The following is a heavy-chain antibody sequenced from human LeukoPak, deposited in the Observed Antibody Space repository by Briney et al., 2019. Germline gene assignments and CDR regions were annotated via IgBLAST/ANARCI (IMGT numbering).Heavy chain of an antibody. J-gene: IGHJ6*02. CDR1: GFTVSSNY. V-gene: IGHV3-53*01. Sequence: TGGSLRLSCAASGFTVSSNYMSWVRQAPGKGLEWVSVIYSGGSTYYADSVKGRFTVSRDNSKNTLYLQMNSLRAEDTAVYYCARGYYGSGPAPMDVWGQGTTVTVSS. CDR2: IYSGGST. D-gene: IGHD3-10*01. CDR3: ARGYYGSGPAPMDV.